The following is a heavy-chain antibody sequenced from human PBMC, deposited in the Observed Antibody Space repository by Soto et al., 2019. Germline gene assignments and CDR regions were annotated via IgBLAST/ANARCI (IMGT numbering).Heavy chain of an antibody. V-gene: IGHV1-46*03. CDR2: INPSGGST. CDR3: ARDREDIVLMVYENWFDP. D-gene: IGHD2-8*01. CDR1: GYTFTSYY. Sequence: ASVKVSCKASGYTFTSYYMHWVRQAPGQGLEWMGIINPSGGSTSYAQKFQGRVTMTRDTSTSTVYMELSSLRSEDTAVYYCARDREDIVLMVYENWFDPWGQGTLVTAPQ. J-gene: IGHJ5*02.